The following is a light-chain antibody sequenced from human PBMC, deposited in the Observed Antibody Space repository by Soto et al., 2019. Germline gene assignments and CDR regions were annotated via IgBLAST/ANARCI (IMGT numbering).Light chain of an antibody. CDR3: QQRSNWPPIT. V-gene: IGKV3-15*01. CDR2: GAS. Sequence: EIVMTQSPATLSVSPGERATLSCRASQSFSSNLAWYQQKPGQAPRRLIYGASTRATGVPARFSGSGSGTEFTLTISSLQSEDFAVYYCQQRSNWPPITFGQGTRLEIK. J-gene: IGKJ5*01. CDR1: QSFSSN.